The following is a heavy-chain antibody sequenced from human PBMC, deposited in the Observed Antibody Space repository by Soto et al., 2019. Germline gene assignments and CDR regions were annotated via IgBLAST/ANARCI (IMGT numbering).Heavy chain of an antibody. Sequence: GGSLRLSCAASGFTFSSFGMKWVRQAPGKGLEWVSVISDSGETTFHADSVKGRFTISRDNSKSILYLQMDSLRAEDTAVYYCAKAARTTTLYNFDFWGQGTLVTVSS. V-gene: IGHV3-23*01. CDR1: GFTFSSFG. D-gene: IGHD1-1*01. J-gene: IGHJ4*02. CDR3: AKAARTTTLYNFDF. CDR2: ISDSGETT.